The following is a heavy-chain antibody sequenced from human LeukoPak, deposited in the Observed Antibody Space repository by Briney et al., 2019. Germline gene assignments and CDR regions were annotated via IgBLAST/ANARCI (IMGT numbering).Heavy chain of an antibody. Sequence: GGSLRLSCAAPGFTSSTYDMHWVRQTQGKGLEWVAFIQNDGSNKYYADSVKGRFTISRDNSRNTLYLQMNSLRAEDTALYYCARDLDSSSWYYFDYWGQGTLVTVSS. CDR1: GFTSSTYD. D-gene: IGHD6-13*01. J-gene: IGHJ4*02. CDR2: IQNDGSNK. V-gene: IGHV3-30*02. CDR3: ARDLDSSSWYYFDY.